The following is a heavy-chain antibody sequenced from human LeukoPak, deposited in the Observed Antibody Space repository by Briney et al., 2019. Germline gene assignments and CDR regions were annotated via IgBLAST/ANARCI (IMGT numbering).Heavy chain of an antibody. Sequence: SETLSLTCTVSGGSISSYYWSWIRQPPGKGLEWIGSIYYSGSTYYNPSLKSRVTISVDTSKNQFSLKLSSVTAADTAVYYCAREAGKTYYFDYWGQGTLVTVSS. D-gene: IGHD6-19*01. CDR2: IYYSGST. CDR1: GGSISSYY. V-gene: IGHV4-59*12. J-gene: IGHJ4*02. CDR3: AREAGKTYYFDY.